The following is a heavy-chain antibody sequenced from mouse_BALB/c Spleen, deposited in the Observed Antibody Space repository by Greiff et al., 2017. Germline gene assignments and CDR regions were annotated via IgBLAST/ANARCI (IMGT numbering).Heavy chain of an antibody. CDR2: IWSGGST. CDR3: ARKWLPPYYAMDY. D-gene: IGHD2-2*01. V-gene: IGHV2-2*02. J-gene: IGHJ4*01. Sequence: VQRVESGPGLVQPSRSLSITCTVSGFSLTSYGVHWVRQSPGKGLEWLGVIWSGGSTDYNAAFISRLSISKDNSKSQVFFKMNSLQANDTAIYYCARKWLPPYYAMDYWGQGTSVTVSS. CDR1: GFSLTSYG.